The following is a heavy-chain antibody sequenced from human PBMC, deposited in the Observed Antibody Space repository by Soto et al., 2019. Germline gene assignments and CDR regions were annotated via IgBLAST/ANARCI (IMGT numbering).Heavy chain of an antibody. J-gene: IGHJ5*02. CDR2: VFHTGTT. CDR3: ARSAGWYAIHA. Sequence: QVQLQESGPGLVKPSGTLSLTCAVSGDSVSSPYYWCWVRQPPGKGLEWIGAVFHTGTTSYNPSLRRRVTISMDRSINHSSLDLRSVTAAVTAVYYCARSAGWYAIHAWGRGTLVIVSS. V-gene: IGHV4-4*02. D-gene: IGHD6-19*01. CDR1: GDSVSSPYY.